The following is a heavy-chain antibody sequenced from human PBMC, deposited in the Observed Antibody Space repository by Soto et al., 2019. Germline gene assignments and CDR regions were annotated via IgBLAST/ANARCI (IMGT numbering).Heavy chain of an antibody. CDR2: ITGRGYST. J-gene: IGHJ5*02. Sequence: PGGSLRLSCAASGFPFSDNAMHWVRQTPGKGLEWVSAITGRGYSTYYAYSVKGRFTISRDNSKSTLYLQMMSLRAEDTAVYYCAKDLYVQPPSGWFDPWGQGTVVTSPQ. CDR1: GFPFSDNA. D-gene: IGHD1-26*01. V-gene: IGHV3-23*01. CDR3: AKDLYVQPPSGWFDP.